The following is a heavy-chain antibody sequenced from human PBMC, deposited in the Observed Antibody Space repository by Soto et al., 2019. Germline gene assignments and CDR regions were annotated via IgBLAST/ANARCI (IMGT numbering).Heavy chain of an antibody. CDR1: GYTFTSYG. CDR2: IIAYYGTA. CDR3: ASPDILTGLGSDYYYYGMDV. D-gene: IGHD3-9*01. J-gene: IGHJ6*02. V-gene: IGHV1-69*13. Sequence: SVKVSCKASGYTFTSYGISWVRQAPGQGLEWMGWIIAYYGTANYAQKLQGRVTITADESTSTAYMELSSLRSEDTAVYYCASPDILTGLGSDYYYYGMDVWGQGTTVTVSS.